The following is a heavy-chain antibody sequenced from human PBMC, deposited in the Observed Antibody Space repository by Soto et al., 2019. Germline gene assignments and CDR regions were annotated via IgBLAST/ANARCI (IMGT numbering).Heavy chain of an antibody. Sequence: TLSLTCTVSGGSISSGGYYWSWIRQHPGKGLEWIGYIYYSGSTYYNPSLKSRVTISVDTSKNQFSLKLSSVTAADTAVYYCARGPTYYDFWSGYYSRGTDAFDIWGQGTMVTVSS. CDR2: IYYSGST. D-gene: IGHD3-3*01. CDR3: ARGPTYYDFWSGYYSRGTDAFDI. J-gene: IGHJ3*02. V-gene: IGHV4-31*03. CDR1: GGSISSGGYY.